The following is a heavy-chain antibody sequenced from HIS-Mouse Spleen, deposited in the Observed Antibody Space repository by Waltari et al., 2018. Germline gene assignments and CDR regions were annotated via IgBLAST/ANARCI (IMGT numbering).Heavy chain of an antibody. J-gene: IGHJ4*02. CDR2: IYPGDSDT. CDR1: GYSFTSYW. V-gene: IGHV5-51*01. CDR3: ARHDSDSSSWYGGFDY. D-gene: IGHD6-13*01. Sequence: EVQLVQSGAAVKQPGESLKISCKGSGYSFTSYWIGWVRPMPGKGLEWMGIIYPGDSDTRYSPSFQGQVTISADKSISTAYLQWSSLKASDTAMYYCARHDSDSSSWYGGFDYWGQGTLVTVSS.